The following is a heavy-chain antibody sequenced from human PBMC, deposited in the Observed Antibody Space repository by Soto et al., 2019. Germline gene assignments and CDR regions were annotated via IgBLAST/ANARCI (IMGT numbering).Heavy chain of an antibody. D-gene: IGHD2-2*02. Sequence: GGSLRLSCAATGCTVSSNYMSWVRQAPGKGLEWVSVIYSGGSTYYADSVKGRFTISRHNSKNTLYLQMNCLTAEDTAVFYCAREASTRYTYHYLAFWGKGTTVPVSS. J-gene: IGHJ6*03. CDR1: GCTVSSNY. V-gene: IGHV3-53*04. CDR3: AREASTRYTYHYLAF. CDR2: IYSGGST.